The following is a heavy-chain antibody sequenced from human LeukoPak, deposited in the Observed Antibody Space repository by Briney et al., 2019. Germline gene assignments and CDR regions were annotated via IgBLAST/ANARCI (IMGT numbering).Heavy chain of an antibody. CDR2: ISSSGSTI. CDR1: GFTFSSYE. V-gene: IGHV3-48*03. CDR3: ARDGLAAATLHWCFDL. D-gene: IGHD2-15*01. Sequence: GGSLRLSCAASGFTFSSYEMNWVRQAPGKGLEWVSYISSSGSTIYYAGSVKGRFTISRDNARNSLYLQMNSLRAEDTAVYYCARDGLAAATLHWCFDLWGRGTLVTVSS. J-gene: IGHJ2*01.